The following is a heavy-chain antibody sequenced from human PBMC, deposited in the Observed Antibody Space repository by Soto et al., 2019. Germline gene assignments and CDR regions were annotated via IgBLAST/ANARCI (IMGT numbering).Heavy chain of an antibody. D-gene: IGHD2-21*01. CDR3: ASGLSGDKVDQ. Sequence: QVQLQESGPGLVKPSQTLSLTCTVSGGSISDGAYYWSWIRQPRGKGLEWIGHIYDSGNTYNNPSLKSRLTISVDTSKNHFSLNLNSVTAADTAVYYCASGLSGDKVDQWGQGTLVTVSS. CDR2: IYDSGNT. V-gene: IGHV4-30-4*01. CDR1: GGSISDGAYY. J-gene: IGHJ4*02.